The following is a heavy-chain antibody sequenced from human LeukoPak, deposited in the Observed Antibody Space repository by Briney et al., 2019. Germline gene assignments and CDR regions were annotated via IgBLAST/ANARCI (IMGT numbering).Heavy chain of an antibody. D-gene: IGHD6-13*01. V-gene: IGHV4-59*01. CDR2: INYSGGT. J-gene: IGHJ4*02. Sequence: SETLSLTCTVSGGSINSYYWTWIRQSPGKGLEWIGYINYSGGTNYNPSLNSRVTISVDTSKNQFSLKLSSVTAADTALYYCAGATIGPAGFSFDYWGQGTLVTVSS. CDR3: AGATIGPAGFSFDY. CDR1: GGSINSYY.